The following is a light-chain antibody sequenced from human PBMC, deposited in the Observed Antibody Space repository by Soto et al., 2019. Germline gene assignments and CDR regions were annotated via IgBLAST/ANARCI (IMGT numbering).Light chain of an antibody. CDR1: QSISSW. J-gene: IGKJ1*01. CDR3: QQYNSYSWT. Sequence: DIQMTQPPSTLSASVGDRVTITCRASQSISSWLAWYQQKPGKAPKLLIYDASSLESGVPSRFSGTGLGTEFTLTIGSLQPDDFATYYCQQYNSYSWTFGQGTKVDIK. V-gene: IGKV1-5*01. CDR2: DAS.